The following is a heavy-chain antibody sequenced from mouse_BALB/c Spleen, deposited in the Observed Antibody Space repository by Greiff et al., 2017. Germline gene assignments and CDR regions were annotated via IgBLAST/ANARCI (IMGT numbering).Heavy chain of an antibody. CDR1: GDSITSGY. D-gene: IGHD1-1*01. Sequence: VQLKESGPSLVKPSQTLSLTCSVTGDSITSGYWNWIRKFPGNKLEYMGYISYSGSTYYNPSLKSRISITRDTSKNQYYLQLNSVTTEDTATYYCARYRGTTVEDYFDYWGQGTTLTVSS. V-gene: IGHV3-8*02. CDR2: ISYSGST. J-gene: IGHJ2*01. CDR3: ARYRGTTVEDYFDY.